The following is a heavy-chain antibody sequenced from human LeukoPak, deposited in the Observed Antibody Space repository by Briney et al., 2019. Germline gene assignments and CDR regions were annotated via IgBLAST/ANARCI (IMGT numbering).Heavy chain of an antibody. J-gene: IGHJ4*02. D-gene: IGHD6-13*01. CDR2: ISWDSGSI. V-gene: IGHV3-9*01. CDR1: GFTFDDYA. Sequence: GGSLRLSCAASGFTFDDYAMHWVRRAPGKGLEWVSGISWDSGSIGYADSVKGRFTISRDNAKNSLYLQMNSLRAEDTALYYCAKDIGWQQLVGASFDYWGQGTLVTVSS. CDR3: AKDIGWQQLVGASFDY.